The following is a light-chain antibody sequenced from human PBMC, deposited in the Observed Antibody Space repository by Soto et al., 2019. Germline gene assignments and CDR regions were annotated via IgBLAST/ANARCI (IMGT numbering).Light chain of an antibody. CDR2: AAS. Sequence: DIQMTQSPSSVSASVGNRVTITCRASQDISSWLAWYQQKTGKAPKIMIYAASSLQGGVPSRFRGSGSGTEFTLTISRLQPEDFSTYYCQQASSFPPTFGQGTRLEIK. CDR1: QDISSW. J-gene: IGKJ5*01. V-gene: IGKV1-12*01. CDR3: QQASSFPPT.